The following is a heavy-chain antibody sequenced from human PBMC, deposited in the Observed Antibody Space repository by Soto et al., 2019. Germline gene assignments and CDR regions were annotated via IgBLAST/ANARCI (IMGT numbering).Heavy chain of an antibody. J-gene: IGHJ6*02. CDR2: ISWDGGST. Sequence: PGGSLRLSCAASGFTFDDYTMHWVRQAPGKGLEWVSLISWDGGSTYYADSVKGRFTISRDNSKNSLYLQMNSLRTEDTALYYCAKDIQPYSYGYYYYYYGMDVWGQGTTVTXSS. D-gene: IGHD5-18*01. V-gene: IGHV3-43*01. CDR3: AKDIQPYSYGYYYYYYGMDV. CDR1: GFTFDDYT.